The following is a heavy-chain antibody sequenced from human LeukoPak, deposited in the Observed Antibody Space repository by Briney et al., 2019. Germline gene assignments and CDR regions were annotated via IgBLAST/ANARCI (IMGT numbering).Heavy chain of an antibody. CDR3: ARLITIFGVVHFDY. V-gene: IGHV1-2*02. Sequence: ASVKVSCKASGYTFTGYYMHWVRQAPGQGLEWMGWINPNSGGTNYAQKFQGRVTMTRDTSISTAYMELSRLRSDDTAVYCCARLITIFGVVHFDYWGQGTLVTVSS. J-gene: IGHJ4*02. CDR2: INPNSGGT. D-gene: IGHD3-3*01. CDR1: GYTFTGYY.